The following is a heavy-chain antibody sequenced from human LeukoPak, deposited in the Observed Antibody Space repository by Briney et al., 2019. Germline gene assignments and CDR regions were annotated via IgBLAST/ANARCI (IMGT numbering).Heavy chain of an antibody. D-gene: IGHD5-12*01. V-gene: IGHV3-7*03. Sequence: GGSLRLSCAASGFTFGTYWMSWVRQAPGKGLEWVANINGDGSEKYFAGSVKGRFTISRDNARNSLFLQMNSLRAEDTAVYYCARSLPVDIVATIGYYDAFDIWGQGTMVTVSS. J-gene: IGHJ3*02. CDR3: ARSLPVDIVATIGYYDAFDI. CDR1: GFTFGTYW. CDR2: INGDGSEK.